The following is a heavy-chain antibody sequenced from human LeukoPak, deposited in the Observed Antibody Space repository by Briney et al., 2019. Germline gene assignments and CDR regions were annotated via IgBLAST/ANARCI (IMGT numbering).Heavy chain of an antibody. V-gene: IGHV3-53*01. J-gene: IGHJ4*02. CDR2: LYSSGTT. D-gene: IGHD5-18*01. CDR3: AKRGYIYNYSYYFDY. CDR1: GFSVSIKY. Sequence: GGSLRLSCAASGFSVSIKYMNWVRQAPGKGLEWVSILYSSGTTYYANSVKGRFTISRDNSENKLFLQMNSLRAEDTAVYYCAKRGYIYNYSYYFDYWGQGTLVTVSS.